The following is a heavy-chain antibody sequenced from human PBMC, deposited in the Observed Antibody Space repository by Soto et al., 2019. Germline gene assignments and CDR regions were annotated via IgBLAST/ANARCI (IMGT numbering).Heavy chain of an antibody. CDR3: AIYHLELFRFDY. D-gene: IGHD2-2*01. V-gene: IGHV1-18*04. CDR2: ISLYIGNT. CDR1: DFSFTSHG. J-gene: IGHJ4*02. Sequence: QIQLVQYGPEVQKPGASMKVSCTAYDFSFTSHGISWVRQAPGQGLEWMGWISLYIGNTNYAQQFQGRVTMTTDTSTSTAYMELSSLRSDDTAMYFCAIYHLELFRFDYWGQGTLVTVSS.